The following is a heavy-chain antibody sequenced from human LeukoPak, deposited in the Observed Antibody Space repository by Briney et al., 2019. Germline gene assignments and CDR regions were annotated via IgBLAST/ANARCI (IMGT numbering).Heavy chain of an antibody. J-gene: IGHJ6*02. CDR2: IYYSGST. V-gene: IGHV4-31*03. CDR3: ARGSFAASYGMDV. Sequence: SQTLSLTCTVSGGSISSGGYYWSWIRQHPGKGLEWIGYIYYSGSTYYNPSLKSRVTISVDTSKNQFSLKLSSVTAADTAVYYCARGSFAASYGMDVWGQGTPVTVSS. CDR1: GGSISSGGYY. D-gene: IGHD5-18*01.